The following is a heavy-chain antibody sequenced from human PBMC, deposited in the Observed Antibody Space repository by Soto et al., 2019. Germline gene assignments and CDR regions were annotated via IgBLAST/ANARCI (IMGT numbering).Heavy chain of an antibody. Sequence: SETLSLTCTVSGGSISSNYWTWIRQPPGKGLEWIGYIYYTGSTNYNPSLRSRVTISVDTSKNQFSLKLSSVTAADTAIYYCAKDLGSYGDFLHVWGQGTLVTVSS. CDR3: AKDLGSYGDFLHV. D-gene: IGHD4-17*01. V-gene: IGHV4-59*01. CDR2: IYYTGST. J-gene: IGHJ4*02. CDR1: GGSISSNY.